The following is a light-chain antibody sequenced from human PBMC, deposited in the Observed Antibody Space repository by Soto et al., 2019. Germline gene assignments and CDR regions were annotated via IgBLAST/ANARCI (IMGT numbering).Light chain of an antibody. J-gene: IGKJ1*01. Sequence: EIVLTQSPATLSLSPGERATLSCRASQSVSSSYLAWYQQKPGQAPRLLIYGASSRATGIPDRFSGSGSGTDFTLTISRLEPEDFAVYYCQQYGSSPTWTFGQGNKVDIK. V-gene: IGKV3-20*01. CDR3: QQYGSSPTWT. CDR1: QSVSSSY. CDR2: GAS.